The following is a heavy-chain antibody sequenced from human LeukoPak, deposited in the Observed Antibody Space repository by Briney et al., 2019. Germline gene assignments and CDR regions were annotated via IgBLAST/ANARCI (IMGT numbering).Heavy chain of an antibody. CDR1: GFTFSSYA. Sequence: PGGSLRLSCAASGFTFSSYAMPWVRQAPGKGLEWVAAIAFDGNNKYYADSVKGRFAISRDNSKNTLYLQMNSLRAEDAAVYYCARKSGSQGYFDYWGQGTLVTVSS. CDR2: IAFDGNNK. V-gene: IGHV3-30*09. J-gene: IGHJ4*02. CDR3: ARKSGSQGYFDY. D-gene: IGHD1-26*01.